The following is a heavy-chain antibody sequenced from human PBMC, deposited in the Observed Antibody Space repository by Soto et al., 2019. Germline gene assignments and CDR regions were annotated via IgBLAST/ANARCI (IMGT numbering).Heavy chain of an antibody. J-gene: IGHJ4*02. CDR2: ISAYNGNT. D-gene: IGHD3-10*01. V-gene: IGHV1-18*01. CDR3: AREKGGGIWFGELSPWDY. Sequence: ASVKVSCKASGYTFTSYGISWVRQAPGQGLEWMGWISAYNGNTNYAQKLQGRVTMTTDTSTSTAYMELRSLRSDDTAVYYCAREKGGGIWFGELSPWDYWGQGTLVTVSS. CDR1: GYTFTSYG.